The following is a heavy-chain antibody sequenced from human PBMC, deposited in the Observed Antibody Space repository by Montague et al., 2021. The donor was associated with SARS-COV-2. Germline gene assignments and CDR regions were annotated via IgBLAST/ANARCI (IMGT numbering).Heavy chain of an antibody. CDR1: GYSISSGYY. D-gene: IGHD2-15*01. CDR3: ARERGYCSGGSCYSGWFDP. CDR2: IYHSGST. Sequence: SETLSLTCTVSGYSISSGYYWGWLRQPAGKVLEWIRSIYHSGSTYYNPPLKRLVTISVDTSKNQSSLMLRSATAAATAVYYGARERGYCSGGSCYSGWFDPWGQGTLVTVSS. J-gene: IGHJ5*02. V-gene: IGHV4-38-2*02.